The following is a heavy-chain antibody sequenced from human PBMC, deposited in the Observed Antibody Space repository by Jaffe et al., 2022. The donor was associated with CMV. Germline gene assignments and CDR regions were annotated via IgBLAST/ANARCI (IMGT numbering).Heavy chain of an antibody. J-gene: IGHJ4*02. Sequence: QVQLQQWGAGLLKPSETLSLTCAVYGGSFSGYYWSWIRQPPGKGLEWIGEINHSGSTNYNPSLKSRVTISVDTSKNQFSLKLSSVTAADTAVYYCARGRQHGDYNNYFDYWGQGTLVTVSS. CDR3: ARGRQHGDYNNYFDY. CDR1: GGSFSGYY. D-gene: IGHD4-17*01. V-gene: IGHV4-34*01. CDR2: INHSGST.